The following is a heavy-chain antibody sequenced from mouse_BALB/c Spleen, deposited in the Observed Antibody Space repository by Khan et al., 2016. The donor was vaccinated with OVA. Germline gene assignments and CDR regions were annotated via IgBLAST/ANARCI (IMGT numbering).Heavy chain of an antibody. CDR1: GYSITSDYA. Sequence: EVQLQQSGPGLVKPSQSLSLTCTVTGYSITSDYAWNWIRQFPGNKLEWMGFISYSGNTNYNPSLKSRISITRDTSKNQFFLQLNSLTTEDTATYYCARGYGGDFDYWGQGTTLTVSS. J-gene: IGHJ2*01. CDR3: ARGYGGDFDY. D-gene: IGHD1-1*02. V-gene: IGHV3-2*02. CDR2: ISYSGNT.